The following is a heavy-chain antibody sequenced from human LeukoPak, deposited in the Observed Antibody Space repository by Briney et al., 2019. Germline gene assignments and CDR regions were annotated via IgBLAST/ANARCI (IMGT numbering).Heavy chain of an antibody. D-gene: IGHD1-1*01. J-gene: IGHJ3*02. Sequence: SETLSLTCAVSGGSISSSNWWSWVRQPPGKGLEWIGEIYHSGSTNYNPSLKSRVTISVDKSKNQFSLKLSSVTAADTAVYYCARGRYNWNDARRSAGAFDIWGQGTMVTVSS. CDR3: ARGRYNWNDARRSAGAFDI. CDR2: IYHSGST. CDR1: GGSISSSNW. V-gene: IGHV4-4*02.